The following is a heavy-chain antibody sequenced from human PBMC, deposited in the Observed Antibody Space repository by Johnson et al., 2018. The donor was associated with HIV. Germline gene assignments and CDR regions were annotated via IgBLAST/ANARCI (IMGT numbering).Heavy chain of an antibody. Sequence: VQLVESGGGLVQPGGSLRLSCAASGFTVSSNYMSWVRQAPGKGLEWVSRINGDGTGSTYADSVKGRFTIARDNAKNTLYLEMKSLRSEDTAVYYCARTSCNGARCLGYDPFDVWGQGAMVTVSS. V-gene: IGHV3-74*02. J-gene: IGHJ3*01. CDR2: INGDGTGS. CDR1: GFTVSSNY. CDR3: ARTSCNGARCLGYDPFDV. D-gene: IGHD2-8*01.